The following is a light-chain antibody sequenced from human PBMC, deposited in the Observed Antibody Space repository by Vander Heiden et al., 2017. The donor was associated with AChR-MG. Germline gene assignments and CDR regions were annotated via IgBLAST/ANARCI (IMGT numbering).Light chain of an antibody. CDR2: QDS. CDR1: NSGDKY. J-gene: IGLJ2*01. CDR3: QAWDSSIDVV. Sequence: SYELTQPPSVSVSPGQTARITCSGDNSGDKYACWYQQKPGQSPVLVIYQDSKRPSGIPERFSGSNSGNTATLTISGTQAMEEADYYCQAWDSSIDVVFGGGTKLTVL. V-gene: IGLV3-1*01.